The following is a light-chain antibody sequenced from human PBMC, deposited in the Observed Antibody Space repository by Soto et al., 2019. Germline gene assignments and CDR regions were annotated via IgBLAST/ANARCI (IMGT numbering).Light chain of an antibody. CDR3: QQYNNWPPRGT. Sequence: EIVLTQSPGSLSLSPGERATLSCRASQSVSSNFFAWYQQQPGQAPRLLIYGASTRATGIPARFSGSGSGTEFTLTISSLQSEDFAVYYCQQYNNWPPRGTFGQGTKVEIK. CDR2: GAS. V-gene: IGKV3-15*01. J-gene: IGKJ1*01. CDR1: QSVSSN.